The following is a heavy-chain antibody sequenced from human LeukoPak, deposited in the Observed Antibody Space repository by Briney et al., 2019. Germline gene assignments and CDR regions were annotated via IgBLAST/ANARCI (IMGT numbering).Heavy chain of an antibody. D-gene: IGHD3-16*01. Sequence: GGSLRLSCAASGFTFEIYGMSWVRQAPGKGLEWVSAISSNGRNTYYADSVKGRFTISRDNSKNTMFLQMNSLRAGDTAIYYCAKVSRFFGGLFDYWGQGTLVTVSS. CDR2: ISSNGRNT. CDR1: GFTFEIYG. J-gene: IGHJ4*02. V-gene: IGHV3-23*01. CDR3: AKVSRFFGGLFDY.